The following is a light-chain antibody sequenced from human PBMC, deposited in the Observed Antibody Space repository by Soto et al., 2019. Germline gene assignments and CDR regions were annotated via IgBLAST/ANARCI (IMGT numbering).Light chain of an antibody. CDR2: DAY. CDR1: QSISDR. CDR3: QHCSTVWA. V-gene: IGKV1-5*01. Sequence: DIQMTLYTSTLSPSVVDRVTITFSASQSISDRLAWYQRKPGKAPKLLIFDAYSLESGVPSRFSGSGSGTEFTLTISSLQPDDFATYCCQHCSTVWAFGQGTKVDIK. J-gene: IGKJ1*01.